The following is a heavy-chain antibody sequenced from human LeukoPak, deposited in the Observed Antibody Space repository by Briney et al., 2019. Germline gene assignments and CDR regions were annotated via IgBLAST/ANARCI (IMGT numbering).Heavy chain of an antibody. CDR3: ARDVGYSSDDFT. CDR1: GFTVSSTY. D-gene: IGHD5-12*01. Sequence: GGSLRLSCAASGFTVSSTYMSWVRQAPGKGLQWVSVIYSGGGTYYAASVKGRFTISRDNSNNTVFLQMNNLRAEDTAVSYCARDVGYSSDDFTWGQGVLVIVSS. V-gene: IGHV3-66*01. J-gene: IGHJ5*02. CDR2: IYSGGGT.